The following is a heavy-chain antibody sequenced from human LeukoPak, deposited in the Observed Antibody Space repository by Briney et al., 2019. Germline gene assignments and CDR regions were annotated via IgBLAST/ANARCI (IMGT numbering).Heavy chain of an antibody. V-gene: IGHV1-69*13. J-gene: IGHJ4*02. Sequence: SVKVSCKASGGTFSSYAISWVRQAPGQGLEWMGGIIPIFGTADYAQKFQGRVTITADESTSTAYMELSSLRSEDTAVYYCARTAGVAVALSLGYWGQGTLVTVSS. CDR3: ARTAGVAVALSLGY. D-gene: IGHD6-19*01. CDR2: IIPIFGTA. CDR1: GGTFSSYA.